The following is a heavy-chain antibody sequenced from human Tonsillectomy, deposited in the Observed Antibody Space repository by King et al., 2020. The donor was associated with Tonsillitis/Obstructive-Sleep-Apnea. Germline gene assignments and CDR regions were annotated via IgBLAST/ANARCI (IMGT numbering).Heavy chain of an antibody. D-gene: IGHD2-15*01. Sequence: QLVQSGAEVKKPGSSVKVSCKASGGTFSSYAISWVRQAPGQGLEWMGGIIPIFGTANYAQKFQGRVTITADESTRTAYMELSSLRSEDTAVYYCARGSGYCSGGSCYHYFDCWGQGTLVTVSS. CDR2: IIPIFGTA. CDR1: GGTFSSYA. CDR3: ARGSGYCSGGSCYHYFDC. J-gene: IGHJ4*02. V-gene: IGHV1-69*12.